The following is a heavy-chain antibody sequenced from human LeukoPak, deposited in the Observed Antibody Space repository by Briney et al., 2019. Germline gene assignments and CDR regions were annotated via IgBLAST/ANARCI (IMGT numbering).Heavy chain of an antibody. CDR1: GLTFSSDA. Sequence: GGSLRLSCAASGLTFSSDAMSWVRQAPGKGLEWVSAISSSGGSTYYADSVKGRFTISRYNSKNTLYMQMNSLRADQKAVYYCAKGAYGEYDYWGQGTLVTVSS. D-gene: IGHD4-17*01. V-gene: IGHV3-23*01. CDR3: AKGAYGEYDY. J-gene: IGHJ4*02. CDR2: ISSSGGST.